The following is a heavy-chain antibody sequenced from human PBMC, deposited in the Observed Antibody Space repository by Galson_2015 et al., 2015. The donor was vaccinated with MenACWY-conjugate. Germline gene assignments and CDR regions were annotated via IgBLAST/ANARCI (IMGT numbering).Heavy chain of an antibody. Sequence: SVKVSCKASGYTFTSYYMHWVRQAPGQGLEWMGIINPSGGSTSYAQKFQGRVTMTRDTSTSTVYMELNSLRDEDTAVYYCARDHYGDYFHDYWGQGTLVTVSS. CDR3: ARDHYGDYFHDY. J-gene: IGHJ4*02. CDR2: INPSGGST. V-gene: IGHV1-46*01. CDR1: GYTFTSYY. D-gene: IGHD4-17*01.